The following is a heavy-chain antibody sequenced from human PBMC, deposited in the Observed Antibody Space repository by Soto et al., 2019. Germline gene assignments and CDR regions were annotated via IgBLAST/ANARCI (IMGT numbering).Heavy chain of an antibody. CDR1: GYTFTSYG. CDR2: ISAYSGNT. CDR3: ARDLEYCSSTSCYGPLDY. Sequence: ASVKVSCKASGYTFTSYGISWVRQAPGQGLEWMGWISAYSGNTNYAQKLQGRVTMTTDTSTSTAYMELRSLRSDDTAVYYCARDLEYCSSTSCYGPLDYWGQGTLVTVSS. J-gene: IGHJ4*02. D-gene: IGHD2-2*01. V-gene: IGHV1-18*01.